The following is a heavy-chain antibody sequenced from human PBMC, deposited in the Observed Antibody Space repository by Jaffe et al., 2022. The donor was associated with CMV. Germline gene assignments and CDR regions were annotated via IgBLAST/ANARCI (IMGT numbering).Heavy chain of an antibody. CDR1: GYTFTSYY. CDR2: INPSGGST. V-gene: IGHV1-46*01. Sequence: QVQLVQSGAEVKKPGASVKVSCKASGYTFTSYYMHWVRQAPGQGLEWMGIINPSGGSTSYAQKFQGRVTMTRDTSTSTVYMELSSLRSEDTAVYYCARSGAYDWNASPPRYYFDYWGQGTLVTVSS. D-gene: IGHD1-20*01. J-gene: IGHJ4*02. CDR3: ARSGAYDWNASPPRYYFDY.